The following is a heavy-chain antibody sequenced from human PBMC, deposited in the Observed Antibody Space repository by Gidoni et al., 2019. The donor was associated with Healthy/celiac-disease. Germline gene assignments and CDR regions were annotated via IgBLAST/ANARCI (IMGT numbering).Heavy chain of an antibody. CDR2: INPNSGGT. D-gene: IGHD2-2*01. V-gene: IGHV1-2*02. J-gene: IGHJ4*02. CDR1: GYTFTGYY. Sequence: QVPLVQSGAEMTKPAASVKVSCRDSGYTFTGYYMHWVRQAPGQGLEWMGWINPNSGGTNYAQKFQGRVTMTRDTSISTAYMELSRLRSDDTAVYDCARGDYCSSTSCYGFDYWGQGTLVTVSS. CDR3: ARGDYCSSTSCYGFDY.